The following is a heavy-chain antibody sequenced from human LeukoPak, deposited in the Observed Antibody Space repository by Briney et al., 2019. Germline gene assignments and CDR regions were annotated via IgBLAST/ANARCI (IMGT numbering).Heavy chain of an antibody. Sequence: SETLSLTCTVSSGSISSGGYYWSWVRQPPGKNLEWIGYILHSGSTSSNPSLKSRVTISVDRSKNQFSLRLSSVTAADTAVYYCARDQGNYPHYFDDWGQGALVTVSS. CDR2: ILHSGST. D-gene: IGHD4-11*01. CDR3: ARDQGNYPHYFDD. V-gene: IGHV4-30-2*01. J-gene: IGHJ4*02. CDR1: SGSISSGGYY.